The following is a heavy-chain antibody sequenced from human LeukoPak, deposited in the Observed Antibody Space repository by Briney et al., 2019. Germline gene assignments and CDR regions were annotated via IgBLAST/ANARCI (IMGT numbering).Heavy chain of an antibody. Sequence: PSETLSLTCTVSGDSISSSSYYWGWIRQPPGKELEWIGSIYYSGSTYYNPSLNSRVTISVDTSKNQFSLKLSSVTAADTAVYYCARDYLGGNPDAFDIWGQGTMVTVSS. CDR1: GDSISSSSYY. CDR2: IYYSGST. CDR3: ARDYLGGNPDAFDI. D-gene: IGHD4-23*01. J-gene: IGHJ3*02. V-gene: IGHV4-39*07.